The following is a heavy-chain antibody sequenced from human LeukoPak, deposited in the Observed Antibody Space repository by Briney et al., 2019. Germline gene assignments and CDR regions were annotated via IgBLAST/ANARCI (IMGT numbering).Heavy chain of an antibody. V-gene: IGHV3-53*01. J-gene: IGHJ1*01. CDR2: IYSGGRT. Sequence: GGSLRLSCAASGFTVSSNYMSWVRQAPGKGLEWVSVIYSGGRTYYADSVKGRFTISRDNSKNTLYLQMNSLRAEDTAVYYCARGNSGRYFEYFQHWGQGTLVTVSS. CDR3: ARGNSGRYFEYFQH. D-gene: IGHD1-26*01. CDR1: GFTVSSNY.